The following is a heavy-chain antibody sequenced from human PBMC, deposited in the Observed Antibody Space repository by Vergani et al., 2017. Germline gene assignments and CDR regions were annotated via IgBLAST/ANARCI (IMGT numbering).Heavy chain of an antibody. Sequence: EVQLLESGGSLKQPGGSVRLSCAASGFTFSTYAMHWVRQAPGKGLEWVSGINNNGGSTYYADSVKGRFTISRDNSKNTLYLQMTDLRAEDTATYYCAKVCGSNSCPYGGEAFDVWGHGTMVTVSS. CDR3: AKVCGSNSCPYGGEAFDV. J-gene: IGHJ3*01. V-gene: IGHV3-23*01. D-gene: IGHD2-2*01. CDR2: INNNGGST. CDR1: GFTFSTYA.